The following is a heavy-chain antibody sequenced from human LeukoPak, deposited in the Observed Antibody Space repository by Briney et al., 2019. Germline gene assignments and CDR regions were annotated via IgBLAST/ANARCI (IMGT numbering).Heavy chain of an antibody. D-gene: IGHD3-22*01. CDR2: ITSSGAAT. J-gene: IGHJ4*02. CDR1: GFTFSSYA. V-gene: IGHV3-23*01. Sequence: GGSLRLSCAASGFTFSSYAMSWVRQAPGKGLEWVSSITSSGAATYYADSVKGRFDISRDNSDNTLYLQMNSLRAEDTAVYYCAKDRPNYYGSNGHYYKLNGDCWGQGTLVTVSS. CDR3: AKDRPNYYGSNGHYYKLNGDC.